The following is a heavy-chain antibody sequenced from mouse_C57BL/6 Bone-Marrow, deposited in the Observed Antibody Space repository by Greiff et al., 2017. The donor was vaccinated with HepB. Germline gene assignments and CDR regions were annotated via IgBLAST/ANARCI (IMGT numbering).Heavy chain of an antibody. V-gene: IGHV3-6*01. Sequence: ESGPGLVKPSQSLSLTCSVTGYSITSGYYWTWIRQFPGNKLEWMGYISYDGSNNYNPSLKNRISITRDTSKNQFFLKLNSVTTEDTATYYCAREPAQATVPYYFDYWGQGTTLTVSS. CDR3: AREPAQATVPYYFDY. CDR2: ISYDGSN. CDR1: GYSITSGYY. D-gene: IGHD3-2*02. J-gene: IGHJ2*01.